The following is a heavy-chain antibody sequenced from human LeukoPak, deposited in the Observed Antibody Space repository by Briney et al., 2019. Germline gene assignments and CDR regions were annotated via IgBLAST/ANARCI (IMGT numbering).Heavy chain of an antibody. Sequence: LRLSCAASGFTVSSNYMSWIRQPPGKGLEWIGYIYYSGSTYYNPSLKSRVTISVDTSKNQFSLKLSSVTAADTAVYYCATSPINTVIFLLWGQGTLVTVSS. CDR3: ATSPINTVIFLL. J-gene: IGHJ4*02. V-gene: IGHV4-30-4*08. CDR2: IYYSGST. D-gene: IGHD4-17*01. CDR1: GFTVSSNY.